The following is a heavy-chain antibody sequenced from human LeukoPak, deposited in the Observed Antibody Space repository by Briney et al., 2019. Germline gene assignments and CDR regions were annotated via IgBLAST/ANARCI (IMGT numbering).Heavy chain of an antibody. V-gene: IGHV4-31*03. CDR1: GGSISSGDYY. J-gene: IGHJ4*02. D-gene: IGHD3-10*01. CDR3: ARGSTLIRGFDY. Sequence: NASETLSLTCTVSGGSISSGDYYWNWIRQHPEKSLEWIGYIFYSGSAYYNPSLKSRVTISVGTSKNQFSLKLSSVTAADTAVYYCARGSTLIRGFDYWGQGTLVTVSS. CDR2: IFYSGSA.